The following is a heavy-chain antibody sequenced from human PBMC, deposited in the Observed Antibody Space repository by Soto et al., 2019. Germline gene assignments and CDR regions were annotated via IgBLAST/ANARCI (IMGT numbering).Heavy chain of an antibody. CDR2: ISYDGSNK. V-gene: IGHV3-30*18. CDR1: GFTFSSCG. CDR3: AKDKGYSSGFDY. D-gene: IGHD6-19*01. J-gene: IGHJ4*02. Sequence: GGSLRLSCAASGFTFSSCGMHWVRQAPGKGLEWVAVISYDGSNKYYADSVKGRFTISRDNSKNTLYLQMNSLRAEDTAVYYCAKDKGYSSGFDYWGQATLVTVSS.